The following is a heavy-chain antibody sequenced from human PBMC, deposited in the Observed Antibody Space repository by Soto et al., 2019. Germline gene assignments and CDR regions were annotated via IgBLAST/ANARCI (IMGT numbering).Heavy chain of an antibody. V-gene: IGHV4-61*08. CDR1: GGSISSGGYY. J-gene: IGHJ4*02. CDR2: NYYSGNG. D-gene: IGHD1-26*01. CDR3: ARHGGSYSFDY. Sequence: TLSLTCTVSGGSISSGGYYWSWIRQPPGKGLEWIGYNYYSGNGNYNPSLKSRVTISVDTSKNQFSLKLSSVTAADTALYYCARHGGSYSFDYWGQGTLVTVSS.